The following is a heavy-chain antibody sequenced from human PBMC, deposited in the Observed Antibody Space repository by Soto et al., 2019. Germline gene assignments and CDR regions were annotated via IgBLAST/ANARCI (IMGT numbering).Heavy chain of an antibody. Sequence: EESLRLSCAASGFTFSSYWMSWVRQAPGKGLEWVANIKQDGSEKYYVDSVKGRFTISRDNAKNSLYLQMNSLRAEDTAVYYCARVDTALVHFGMDVWGQGTTVTVSS. V-gene: IGHV3-7*01. D-gene: IGHD5-18*01. J-gene: IGHJ6*02. CDR1: GFTFSSYW. CDR3: ARVDTALVHFGMDV. CDR2: IKQDGSEK.